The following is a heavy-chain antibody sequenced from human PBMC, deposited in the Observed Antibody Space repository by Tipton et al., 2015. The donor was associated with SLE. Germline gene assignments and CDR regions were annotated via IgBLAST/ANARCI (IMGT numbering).Heavy chain of an antibody. CDR1: GGSINNYY. CDR3: ARGADWFDY. Sequence: TLSLTCTVSGGSINNYYWSWIRQPPGKGLEWIGYIYSSGDTNYNPSLKSRVTISVDASKKQFSLKVNSVTAADTAVYFCARGADWFDYWGQGTLVTVSS. V-gene: IGHV4-4*08. J-gene: IGHJ5*01. CDR2: IYSSGDT.